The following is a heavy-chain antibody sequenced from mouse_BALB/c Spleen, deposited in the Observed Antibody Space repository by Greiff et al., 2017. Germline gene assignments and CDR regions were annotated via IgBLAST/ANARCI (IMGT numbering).Heavy chain of an antibody. D-gene: IGHD1-1*01. CDR1: GFSLTSYG. J-gene: IGHJ3*01. V-gene: IGHV2-9*02. Sequence: QVQLKESGPGLVAPSQSLSITCTVSGFSLTSYGVHWVRQPPGKGLEWLGVIWAGGSTNYNSALMSRLSISKDNSKSQVFLKMNSLQTDDTAMYYCARGRNYGFFAYWGQGTLVTVSA. CDR2: IWAGGST. CDR3: ARGRNYGFFAY.